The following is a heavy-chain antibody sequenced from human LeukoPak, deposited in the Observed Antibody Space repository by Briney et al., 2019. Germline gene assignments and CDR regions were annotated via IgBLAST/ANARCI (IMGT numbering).Heavy chain of an antibody. V-gene: IGHV3-7*01. Sequence: GGSLRLSCAASGFTFSDAWMSWVRQAPGKGLEWVANIKQDGSEKYYVDSVKGRFTISRDNAKNSLYLQMNSLRAEDTAVYYCARGDYYDSSGYYSYYYYMDVWGKGTTVTVSS. J-gene: IGHJ6*03. CDR3: ARGDYYDSSGYYSYYYYMDV. CDR2: IKQDGSEK. D-gene: IGHD3-22*01. CDR1: GFTFSDAW.